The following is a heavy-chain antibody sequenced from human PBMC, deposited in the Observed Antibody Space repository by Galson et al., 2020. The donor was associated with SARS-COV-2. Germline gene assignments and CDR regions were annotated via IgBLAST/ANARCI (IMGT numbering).Heavy chain of an antibody. CDR2: INPNSGGT. J-gene: IGHJ6*02. Sequence: ASVKVSCKASGYTFTGYYMHWVRQAPGQGLEWMGWINPNSGGTNYAQKFQGRVTMTRDTSISTAYMELSRLRSDDTAVYYCARGDVYCSGGSCYSPYYYGMDVWGQGTTVTVSS. V-gene: IGHV1-2*02. D-gene: IGHD2-15*01. CDR1: GYTFTGYY. CDR3: ARGDVYCSGGSCYSPYYYGMDV.